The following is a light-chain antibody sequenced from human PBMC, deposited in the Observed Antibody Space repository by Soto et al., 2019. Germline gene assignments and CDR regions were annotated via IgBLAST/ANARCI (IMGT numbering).Light chain of an antibody. V-gene: IGKV1-5*01. Sequence: DIQMTQTPSTLSASVGDTVTITCRASQSLSEWLAWYQQKPGKAPKLLIYDASSLERGVPSRFSGSGSGTEFTLTSSSLQPDDFAIYYCQQYKSYFWTFGQGTRVEIK. J-gene: IGKJ1*01. CDR2: DAS. CDR3: QQYKSYFWT. CDR1: QSLSEW.